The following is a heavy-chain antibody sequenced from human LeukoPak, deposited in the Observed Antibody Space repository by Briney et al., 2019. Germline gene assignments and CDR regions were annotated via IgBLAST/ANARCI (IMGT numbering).Heavy chain of an antibody. CDR1: GFTFSSYD. CDR2: IGTAGDT. V-gene: IGHV3-13*01. D-gene: IGHD3-22*01. Sequence: PGGSLRLSCAASGFTFSSYDMHWVRQATGKGLEWVSAIGTAGDTYYPGSVKGRFTISRENAKNSLYLQMNSLRAGDTAVYYCARATYYYDSSGYSPLDYWGQGTLVTVSS. J-gene: IGHJ4*02. CDR3: ARATYYYDSSGYSPLDY.